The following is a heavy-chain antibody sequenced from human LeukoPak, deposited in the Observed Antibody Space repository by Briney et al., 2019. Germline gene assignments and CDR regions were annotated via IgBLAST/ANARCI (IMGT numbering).Heavy chain of an antibody. CDR3: AKSAGAHYYYYYMDV. V-gene: IGHV3-7*03. CDR2: IKQDGSEK. J-gene: IGHJ6*03. CDR1: GFTFSSYW. Sequence: QSGGSLRLSCAASGFTFSSYWMSWVRQAPGKGLEWVANIKQDGSEKYYVDSVKGRFTTSRDNAKNSLYLQMNSLRAEDTALYYCAKSAGAHYYYYYMDVWGKGTTVTVSS.